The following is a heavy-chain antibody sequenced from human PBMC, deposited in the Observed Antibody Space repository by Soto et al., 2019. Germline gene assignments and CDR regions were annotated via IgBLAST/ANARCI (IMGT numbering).Heavy chain of an antibody. CDR1: GFTFSSYA. CDR3: ARDRLASVVIEGTFY. V-gene: IGHV3-23*01. J-gene: IGHJ4*02. CDR2: ISGSGDST. D-gene: IGHD2-15*01. Sequence: EVQLLESGGGLVQPGGSLRLSCAASGFTFSSYAMSWVRQAPGRGLEWVSSISGSGDSTYYADSVKGRFTISRDKSKNMLYLELNSLRAEDTALYYCARDRLASVVIEGTFYWGQGTLVTVSS.